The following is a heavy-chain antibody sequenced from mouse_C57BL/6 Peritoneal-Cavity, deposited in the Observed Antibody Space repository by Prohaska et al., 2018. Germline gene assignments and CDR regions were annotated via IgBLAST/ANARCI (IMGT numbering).Heavy chain of an antibody. CDR3: ARARDGNYIYYAMDY. CDR2: INPNNGGT. J-gene: IGHJ4*01. D-gene: IGHD2-1*01. Sequence: GKQSHGKSLEWIGDINPNNGGTSYNQKFKGKATLTVDKSSSTAYMELRSLTSEDSAVYYCARARDGNYIYYAMDYWGQGTSVTVSS. V-gene: IGHV1-26*01.